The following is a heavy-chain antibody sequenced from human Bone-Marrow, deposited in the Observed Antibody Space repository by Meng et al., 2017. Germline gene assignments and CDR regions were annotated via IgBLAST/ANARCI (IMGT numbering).Heavy chain of an antibody. CDR2: INTGNGNK. CDR1: GYTFTRYA. CDR3: AGYQDSTHIYWFDP. J-gene: IGHJ5*02. V-gene: IGHV1-3*04. D-gene: IGHD2-15*01. Sequence: RGHSGAGVKKTGAVLKVSCKGSGYTFTRYAMHWVHQASGETLGWMGWINTGNGNKKYSQKLQGRVSITRATSASTAYREPGSLRFEDTAVYYWAGYQDSTHIYWFDPWGQGTLVTVSS.